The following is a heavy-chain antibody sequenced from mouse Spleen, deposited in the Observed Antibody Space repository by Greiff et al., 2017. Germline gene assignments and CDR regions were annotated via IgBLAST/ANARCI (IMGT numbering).Heavy chain of an antibody. V-gene: IGHV2-2*02. CDR3: ARSDGYYVSYAMDY. D-gene: IGHD2-3*01. J-gene: IGHJ4*01. CDR2: IWSGGST. Sequence: VHLVESGPGLVQPSQSLSITCTVSGFSLTSYGVHWVRQSPGKGLEWLGVIWSGGSTDYNAAFISRLSISKDNSKSQVFFKMNSLQANDTAIYYCARSDGYYVSYAMDYWGQGTSVTVSS. CDR1: GFSLTSYG.